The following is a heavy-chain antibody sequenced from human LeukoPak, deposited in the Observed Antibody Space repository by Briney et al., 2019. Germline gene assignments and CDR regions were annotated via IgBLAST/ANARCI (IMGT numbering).Heavy chain of an antibody. Sequence: MSWVRQAPGKGLEWVGRIKSKTDGGTTDYAAPVKGRFTISRDDSKNTLYLQMNSLKTEDTAVYYCTTVRGIVVVPYYWGQGTLVTVSS. CDR3: TTVRGIVVVPYY. CDR2: IKSKTDGGTT. D-gene: IGHD3-22*01. J-gene: IGHJ4*02. V-gene: IGHV3-15*01.